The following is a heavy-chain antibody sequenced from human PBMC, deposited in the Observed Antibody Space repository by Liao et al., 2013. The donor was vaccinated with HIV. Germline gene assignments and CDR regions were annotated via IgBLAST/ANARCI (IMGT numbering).Heavy chain of an antibody. CDR1: GGSISSSSYY. J-gene: IGHJ4*02. Sequence: QLQLQESGPGLVKPSETLSLTCTVSGGSISSSSYYWGWIRQPPGKGLEWIGSIYYSGSTYYNPSLRSRVTISVDTSKNQFSLKLSSVTAADTAVYYCARDGGGTPFDYWGQGTLVTVSS. V-gene: IGHV4-39*07. CDR2: IYYSGST. CDR3: ARDGGGTPFDY. D-gene: IGHD2-21*01.